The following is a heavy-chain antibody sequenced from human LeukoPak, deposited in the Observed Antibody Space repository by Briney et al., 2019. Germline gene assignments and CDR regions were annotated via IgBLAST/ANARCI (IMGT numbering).Heavy chain of an antibody. Sequence: PGGSLRLSCAASGFTFNNYAMSWVRQAPGKGLEWVSTISISGGRTYYADSVKGRFTISRDNSKNTLYLQMNSLRAEDTAVYYCARDEATWAYYFGMDVWGQGTTVTVSS. J-gene: IGHJ6*02. CDR1: GFTFNNYA. V-gene: IGHV3-23*01. D-gene: IGHD1-1*01. CDR3: ARDEATWAYYFGMDV. CDR2: ISISGGRT.